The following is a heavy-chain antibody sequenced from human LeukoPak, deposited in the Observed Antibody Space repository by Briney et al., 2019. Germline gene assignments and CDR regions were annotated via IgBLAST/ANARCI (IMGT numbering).Heavy chain of an antibody. CDR2: IYYSGST. CDR1: GGSISSGGYY. V-gene: IGHV4-31*03. CDR3: AGERGYKDYYMDV. J-gene: IGHJ6*03. D-gene: IGHD5-12*01. Sequence: SQILSLTCTVSGGSISSGGYYWSWIRQHPGKGLEWIGYIYYSGSTYYNPSLKSRVTISVDTSKNQFSLKLSSVTAADTAVYYCAGERGYKDYYMDVWGKGTTVTVSS.